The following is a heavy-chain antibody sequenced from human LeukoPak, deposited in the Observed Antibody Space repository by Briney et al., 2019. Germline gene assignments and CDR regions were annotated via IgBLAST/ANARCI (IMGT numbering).Heavy chain of an antibody. D-gene: IGHD6-19*01. CDR1: GFIFSSYE. J-gene: IGHJ4*02. CDR3: ARVKGSGWYEVDY. V-gene: IGHV3-48*03. Sequence: GGSLRLFCAASGFIFSSYEMNWVRQAPGKGLEWVSYISSGGTTIYYADSVKGRFTISRDNVKNSLYLQVNSLSAEDTGIYYCARVKGSGWYEVDYWGQGTLVTVSS. CDR2: ISSGGTTI.